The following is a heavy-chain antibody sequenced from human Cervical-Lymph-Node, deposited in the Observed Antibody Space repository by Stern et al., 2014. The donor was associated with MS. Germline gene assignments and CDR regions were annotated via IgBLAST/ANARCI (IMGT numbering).Heavy chain of an antibody. CDR2: IIPIFGAT. CDR3: ARPSYYYDSSGNGDAFDL. CDR1: GGTFSTYA. Sequence: VQLVESGAEVKQSGSSVRLSCKASGGTFSTYAINWVRQAPGQGLEWMGGIIPIFGATNYAQKFQGRVTLTADDPTSTAYMELSSLRSEDTAVYYCARPSYYYDSSGNGDAFDLWGQGTMVTVSS. J-gene: IGHJ3*01. D-gene: IGHD3-22*01. V-gene: IGHV1-69*01.